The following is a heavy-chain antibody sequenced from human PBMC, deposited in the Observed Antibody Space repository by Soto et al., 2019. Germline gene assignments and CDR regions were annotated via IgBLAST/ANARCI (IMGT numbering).Heavy chain of an antibody. J-gene: IGHJ4*02. V-gene: IGHV3-73*01. CDR1: GFTFSGCA. CDR3: TRWAYSYGWYFDY. D-gene: IGHD6-19*01. Sequence: GGSLRLSCAASGFTFSGCAMHWVRQASGKGLEWLGRIRSKPNNYATEYAASVQGRFTISRDDSKNTAYLEMNSLKTEDTAVYYCTRWAYSYGWYFDYWGQGALVTAPQ. CDR2: IRSKPNNYAT.